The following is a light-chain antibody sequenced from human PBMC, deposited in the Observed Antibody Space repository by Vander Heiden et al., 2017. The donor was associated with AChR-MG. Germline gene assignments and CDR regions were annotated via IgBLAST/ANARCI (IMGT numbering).Light chain of an antibody. CDR1: QSLLHSNGYNY. CDR3: RQALRPLYT. Sequence: DIVMTQSPLSLPVTPGEPASISCRSSQSLLHSNGYNYLDWYLQKPGQSPQLLIYLGSNRASGVPDRFSGSGSGTDFTLKISRVEAEDVGVYYCRQALRPLYTFGQGTKLEIK. CDR2: LGS. V-gene: IGKV2-28*01. J-gene: IGKJ2*01.